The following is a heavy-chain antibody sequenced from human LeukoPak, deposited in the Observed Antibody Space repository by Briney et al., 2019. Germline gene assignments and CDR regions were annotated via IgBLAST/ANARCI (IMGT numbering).Heavy chain of an antibody. Sequence: PGGSLRLSCAASGFTFSNYAMSWVRQAPGKGLEWVSGTSGGGGDTSYADSVKGRFTISRDNSKNTLYLHMNSLRAEDTAVYYCAKDTRYSSETFGAFDIWGQGTMITVSS. CDR1: GFTFSNYA. CDR3: AKDTRYSSETFGAFDI. V-gene: IGHV3-23*01. CDR2: TSGGGGDT. D-gene: IGHD3-10*01. J-gene: IGHJ3*02.